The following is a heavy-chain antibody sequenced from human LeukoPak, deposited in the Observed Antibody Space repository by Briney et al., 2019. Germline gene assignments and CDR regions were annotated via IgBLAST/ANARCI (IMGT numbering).Heavy chain of an antibody. D-gene: IGHD3-9*01. Sequence: SETLSLTCTVSGGSISSGGYYWSWIRQHPGKGLEWIGYIYYSGSTYYNPSLKSRVTISVDTSKNQFSLKLSSVTAADTAVYYCARAVLRYFDWLPRGWYFDLWGRGTLVTVSS. CDR3: ARAVLRYFDWLPRGWYFDL. J-gene: IGHJ2*01. CDR2: IYYSGST. CDR1: GGSISSGGYY. V-gene: IGHV4-31*03.